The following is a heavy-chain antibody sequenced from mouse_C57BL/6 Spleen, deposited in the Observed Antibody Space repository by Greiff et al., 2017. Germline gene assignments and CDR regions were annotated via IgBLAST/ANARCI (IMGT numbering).Heavy chain of an antibody. J-gene: IGHJ2*01. CDR2: IHPNGGST. CDR1: GYTFTSYW. CDR3: ARFDGGDY. Sequence: QVQLKQPGAELVKPGASVKLSCKASGYTFTSYWMHWVKQRPGQGLEWIGMIHPNGGSTNYNEKFKSKATLTVDKSSSTAYMQLSSLTSEDCAVYYSARFDGGDYWGQGTTLTVSS. D-gene: IGHD2-3*01. V-gene: IGHV1-64*01.